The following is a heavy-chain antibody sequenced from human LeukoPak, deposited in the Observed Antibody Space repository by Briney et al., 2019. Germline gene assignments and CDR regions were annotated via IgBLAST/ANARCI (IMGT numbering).Heavy chain of an antibody. J-gene: IGHJ5*02. CDR2: ICYSGSSNYNPSLKSRLT. CDR3: AREEDRVGAKRWFDP. D-gene: IGHD1-26*01. Sequence: SETLSLTCTVSGDSVSSFCWSWIRQPPGKGLEWIAYICYSGSSNYNPSLKSRLTNYSPSLKSRLTISVDTSKNHFSLKLSSVTAADTAVYYCAREEDRVGAKRWFDPWGQGTLVTVSS. V-gene: IGHV4-59*02. CDR1: GDSVSSFC.